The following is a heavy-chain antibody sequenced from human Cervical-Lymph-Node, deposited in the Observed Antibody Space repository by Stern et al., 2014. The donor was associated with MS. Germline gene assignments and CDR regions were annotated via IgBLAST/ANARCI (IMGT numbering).Heavy chain of an antibody. Sequence: QLVESGPEVKKPGTSVKVSCKASGFTFTSSAVQWVRQARGQRLEWIGWIGVGSGNTNYEQQFQGRVALNKAMAQNPVYIELSSLISEDTAVDYCAAERDYYDSSGYDAFDIWGQGTMVTVSS. CDR1: GFTFTSSA. CDR3: AAERDYYDSSGYDAFDI. CDR2: IGVGSGNT. J-gene: IGHJ3*02. V-gene: IGHV1-58*01. D-gene: IGHD3-22*01.